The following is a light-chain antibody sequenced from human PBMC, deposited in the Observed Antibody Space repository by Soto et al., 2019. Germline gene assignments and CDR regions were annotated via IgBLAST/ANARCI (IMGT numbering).Light chain of an antibody. J-gene: IGKJ4*01. CDR1: QSISTY. V-gene: IGKV1-39*01. Sequence: DVQMAQSPSALSASVGDRVTITCRASQSISTYLNWYQHKPGKAPKLLIYAASSLQSGVPSRFSGSGVGTDFTLTISSLQPEDFATYYCQQTYSTPLTFGGGTKVDIK. CDR3: QQTYSTPLT. CDR2: AAS.